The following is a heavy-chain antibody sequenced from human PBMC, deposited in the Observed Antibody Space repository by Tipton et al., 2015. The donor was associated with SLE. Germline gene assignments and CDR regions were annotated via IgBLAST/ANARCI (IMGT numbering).Heavy chain of an antibody. V-gene: IGHV3-64*04. CDR1: KFPFSRYS. Sequence: SLRLSCSASKFPFSRYSIHWVRQAPGKGLEYVSAISGDGDTTYYADSVRGRFTISRDNSKNTLYLQLDSLRVEDTAVYFCATTTTMTNYIDYWGQGTLVTVSS. D-gene: IGHD4-17*01. J-gene: IGHJ4*02. CDR2: ISGDGDTT. CDR3: ATTTTMTNYIDY.